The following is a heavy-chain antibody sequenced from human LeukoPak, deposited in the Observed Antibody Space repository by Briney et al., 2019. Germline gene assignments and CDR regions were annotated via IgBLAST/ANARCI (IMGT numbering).Heavy chain of an antibody. CDR1: GGSFSGYY. CDR2: INHSGST. Sequence: SETLSLTCAVYGGSFSGYYWSWIRQPPGKGLEWIGEINHSGSTNYNPSLESRVTMSVDTSKNQFSLKLRSVTAADTALYYCARLRYSGSYSTFDYWGQGTLVTVSS. D-gene: IGHD1-26*01. CDR3: ARLRYSGSYSTFDY. J-gene: IGHJ4*02. V-gene: IGHV4-34*01.